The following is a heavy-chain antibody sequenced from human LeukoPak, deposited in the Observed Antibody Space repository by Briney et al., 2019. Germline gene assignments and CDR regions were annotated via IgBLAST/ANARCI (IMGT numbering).Heavy chain of an antibody. V-gene: IGHV4-4*02. D-gene: IGHD5-12*01. J-gene: IGHJ6*02. Sequence: SGTLSLTCSVSGGSISSNNWWTWVRQPPGKGLEWIGEIYHSGNTNYNPSLKSRVTISLDKSNNHFSLKTNSVTAADTAVYYCARDSATTLGSYYYGLDVWGQGTTVTVSS. CDR1: GGSISSNNW. CDR2: IYHSGNT. CDR3: ARDSATTLGSYYYGLDV.